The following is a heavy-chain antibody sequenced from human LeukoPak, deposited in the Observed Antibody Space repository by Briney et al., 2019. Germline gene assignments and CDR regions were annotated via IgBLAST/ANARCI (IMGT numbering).Heavy chain of an antibody. CDR2: IHSSGAT. V-gene: IGHV4-4*07. Sequence: SETLSLTCTVSGGSMSGYYWTWIRLPAGKGLEWIGRIHSSGATNSDPSLRSRVTMSIDTSKNHFSLNLKSATAADTAVYYCARGGRYYDLFDPWGQGTLVTVSS. J-gene: IGHJ5*02. CDR3: ARGGRYYDLFDP. CDR1: GGSMSGYY. D-gene: IGHD1-26*01.